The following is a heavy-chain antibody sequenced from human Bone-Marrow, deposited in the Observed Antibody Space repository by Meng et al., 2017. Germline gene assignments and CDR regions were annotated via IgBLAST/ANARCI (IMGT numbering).Heavy chain of an antibody. J-gene: IGHJ4*02. V-gene: IGHV3-11*01. CDR3: AREPGYGEEGFDY. CDR1: GFTFSDYY. D-gene: IGHD5-18*01. CDR2: ISSSGSTI. Sequence: QGLLVEFGGGVVQPGRSRRLSCAASGFTFSDYYMSWIRQAPGKGLEWVSYISSSGSTIYYADSVKGRFTISRDNAKNSLYLQMNSLRAEDTAVYYCAREPGYGEEGFDYWGQGTLVTVSS.